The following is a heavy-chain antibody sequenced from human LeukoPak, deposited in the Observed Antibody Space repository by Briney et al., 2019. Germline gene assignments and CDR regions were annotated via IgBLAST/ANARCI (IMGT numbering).Heavy chain of an antibody. D-gene: IGHD3-10*01. CDR1: GFTFSSYA. J-gene: IGHJ4*02. V-gene: IGHV3-23*01. CDR3: AKSEGHGSGSYYHLRPNDY. Sequence: PGGSLRLSCAASGFTFSSYAMSWVRQAPGKGLEWVSAISGSGGSTYYADSVKGRFTISRDNSKNTLYLQMNSLRAEDTAVYYCAKSEGHGSGSYYHLRPNDYWGQGTLVTVSS. CDR2: ISGSGGST.